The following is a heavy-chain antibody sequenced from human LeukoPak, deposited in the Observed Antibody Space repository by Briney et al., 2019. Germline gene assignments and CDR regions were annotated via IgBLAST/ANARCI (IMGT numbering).Heavy chain of an antibody. D-gene: IGHD3-9*01. CDR3: ARDFDWFGTYYYGMDV. CDR2: ISYDGSNK. CDR1: GFTFSSYA. J-gene: IGHJ6*02. V-gene: IGHV3-30-3*01. Sequence: GGSLRLSCAASGFTFSSYAMHWVRQAPGKGLEWVAVISYDGSNKYYADSVKGRFTISRDNSKNTLYLQMNSLRAEDTAVYYCARDFDWFGTYYYGMDVWGQGTTVTVSS.